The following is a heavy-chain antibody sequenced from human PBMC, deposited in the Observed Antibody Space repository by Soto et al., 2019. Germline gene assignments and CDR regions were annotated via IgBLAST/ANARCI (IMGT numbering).Heavy chain of an antibody. CDR3: ARRGGYDIPGDAFDI. V-gene: IGHV4-4*07. D-gene: IGHD3-9*01. CDR2: IYTSGST. J-gene: IGHJ3*02. Sequence: PSETLSLTCTVSGGSISSCYWSWIRQPAGKGLEWIGRIYTSGSTNYNPSLKSRVAMSVDTSKNQFSLKLSSVTAADTAVYYCARRGGYDIPGDAFDIWGQGTMVTGSS. CDR1: GGSISSCY.